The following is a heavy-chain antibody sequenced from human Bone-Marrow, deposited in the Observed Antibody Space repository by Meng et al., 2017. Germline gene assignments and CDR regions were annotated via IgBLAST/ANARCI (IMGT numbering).Heavy chain of an antibody. J-gene: IGHJ3*02. V-gene: IGHV3-15*01. CDR3: TTGFHCSGGSCYFAGAFDI. D-gene: IGHD2-15*01. CDR1: GFTFSNAW. Sequence: GESLKISCAASGFTFSNAWMSWVRQAPGKGLEWVGRIKSKTDGGTTDDAGPVKGRFTISRDDSKNTLYLQMNSLNTEDTAVYYCTTGFHCSGGSCYFAGAFDIWGQGTMVTVSS. CDR2: IKSKTDGGTT.